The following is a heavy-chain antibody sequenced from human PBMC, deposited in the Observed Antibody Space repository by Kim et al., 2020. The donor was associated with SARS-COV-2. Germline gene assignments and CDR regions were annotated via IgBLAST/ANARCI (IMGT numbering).Heavy chain of an antibody. Sequence: GGSLRLSCAASGFTFSSYAMTWVRQAPGKGLEWVSCISDSGGSTYYADSLKGRFTISRDNSKNTLYLQMNSLRAEDTAIYYCAKGTYDFWSSYHFWGQGTLVTVSS. CDR1: GFTFSSYA. CDR2: ISDSGGST. J-gene: IGHJ4*02. D-gene: IGHD3-3*01. V-gene: IGHV3-23*01. CDR3: AKGTYDFWSSYHF.